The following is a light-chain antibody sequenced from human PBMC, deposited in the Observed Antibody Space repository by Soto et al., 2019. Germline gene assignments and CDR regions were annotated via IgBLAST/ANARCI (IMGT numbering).Light chain of an antibody. J-gene: IGKJ2*01. Sequence: DFVMTQAPDSLAVSLGERATINCKSSQSVLYNSNNKNHLGWFQQKPGHPPKLLIYGASFRPSGVPDRFSGSGSGTDFTLTISNLQTEDVAVYYCQQYYSPPHTFGQGTKLEIK. CDR3: QQYYSPPHT. CDR1: QSVLYNSNNKNH. V-gene: IGKV4-1*01. CDR2: GAS.